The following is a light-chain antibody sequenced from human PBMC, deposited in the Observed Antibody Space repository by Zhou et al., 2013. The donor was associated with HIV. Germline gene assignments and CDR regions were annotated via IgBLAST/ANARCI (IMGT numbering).Light chain of an antibody. CDR3: QETYNSPHCS. CDR2: AAS. Sequence: DIQMTQSPSSLSGSIGERVNITCRASQSISTYLNWYQQKPGKAPKVLIYAASSLQSGVPSRFRGSGSGTDFTLTISCLQPEDFATYFCQETYNSPHCSFGQGTKLEIK. CDR1: QSISTY. J-gene: IGKJ2*04. V-gene: IGKV1-39*01.